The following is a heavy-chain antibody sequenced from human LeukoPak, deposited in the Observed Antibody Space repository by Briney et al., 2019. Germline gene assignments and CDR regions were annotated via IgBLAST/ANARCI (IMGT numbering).Heavy chain of an antibody. V-gene: IGHV4-34*01. J-gene: IGHJ6*03. D-gene: IGHD1-26*01. CDR3: ARTTGSFYFYYYMDV. CDR2: INHSGST. CDR1: EFIVSVNY. Sequence: GSLRLSCAASEFIVSVNYMTWVRQAPGKGLEWIGEINHSGSTNYNPSLKSRVTISVDTSKNQFSLRLTSVTAADTAVYYCARTTGSFYFYYYMDVWGKGTTVTVSS.